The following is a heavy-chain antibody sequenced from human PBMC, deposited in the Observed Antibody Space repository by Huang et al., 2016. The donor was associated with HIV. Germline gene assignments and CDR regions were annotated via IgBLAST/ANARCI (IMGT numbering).Heavy chain of an antibody. CDR1: GYIFTTSW. J-gene: IGHJ4*02. CDR2: IDPGDSDT. Sequence: EVELVQSGTEVKKPGESLKISCQVSGYIFTTSWIGWVRQRPGKGLECIGIIDPGDSDTRYRPSFQVQVTMSVDKSINTAYLHWSSLKASDTAMYYCARLAGGTWSYYFDLWGQGALVTVSS. V-gene: IGHV5-51*03. CDR3: ARLAGGTWSYYFDL. D-gene: IGHD3-10*01.